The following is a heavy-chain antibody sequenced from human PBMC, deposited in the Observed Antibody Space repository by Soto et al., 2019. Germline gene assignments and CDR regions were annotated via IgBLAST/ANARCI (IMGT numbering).Heavy chain of an antibody. J-gene: IGHJ4*02. D-gene: IGHD1-1*01. CDR2: IVVGSGNT. CDR3: AADTPGTNEFLDK. CDR1: RFPFTSSA. V-gene: IGHV1-58*01. Sequence: VKVSCKASRFPFTSSAVQWVRQARGQRLEWIGWIVVGSGNTNYAQKFRERVTITRDMSTSTAYMELSSLRSEDTAVYYCAADTPGTNEFLDKWGQGTLVTVSS.